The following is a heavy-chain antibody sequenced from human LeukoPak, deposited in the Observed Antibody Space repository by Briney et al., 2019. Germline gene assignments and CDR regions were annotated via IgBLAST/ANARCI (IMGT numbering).Heavy chain of an antibody. V-gene: IGHV3-21*01. Sequence: GGSLRLTCAVSGFTFSRYTMNWVRQAPGKGLEWVSSIGSGSGFIFSADSVKGRFTISRDNTKNSLYLQMNSLRVEDTAVYYCARVAGESRDYWGQGTLVTVSS. CDR3: ARVAGESRDY. CDR2: IGSGSGFI. D-gene: IGHD3-10*01. CDR1: GFTFSRYT. J-gene: IGHJ4*02.